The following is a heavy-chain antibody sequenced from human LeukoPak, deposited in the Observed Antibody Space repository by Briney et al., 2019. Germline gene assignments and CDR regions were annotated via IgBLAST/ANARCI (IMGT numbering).Heavy chain of an antibody. CDR2: IYPGDSDT. J-gene: IGHJ6*02. CDR3: ARRQWVAKNKGIAGSYGMDV. V-gene: IGHV5-51*01. Sequence: GESLKISCKASGYIFTTYWIGWVRQMPGKGLECMGIIYPGDSDTRYSPSFQGQVTTSADKSISTAYLQWSSLKASDTAMYYCARRQWVAKNKGIAGSYGMDVWGQGTTVTVSS. CDR1: GYIFTTYW. D-gene: IGHD6-13*01.